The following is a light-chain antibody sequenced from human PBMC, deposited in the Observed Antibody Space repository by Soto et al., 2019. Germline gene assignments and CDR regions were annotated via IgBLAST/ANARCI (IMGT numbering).Light chain of an antibody. CDR3: QQYKSYSLT. CDR1: QSISSW. CDR2: KAS. J-gene: IGKJ4*01. Sequence: GDRVTITCRASQSISSWLAWYQHKPGKAPKLLIYKASSLESGVPSRFSGSGSGTEFTLAISSLQADDFATYYCQQYKSYSLTFGGGTKVDIK. V-gene: IGKV1-5*03.